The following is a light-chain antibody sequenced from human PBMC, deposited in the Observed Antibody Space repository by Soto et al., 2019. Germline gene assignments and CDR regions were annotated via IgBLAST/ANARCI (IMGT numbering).Light chain of an antibody. CDR2: SNN. V-gene: IGLV1-44*01. CDR1: SSNIGSNT. Sequence: QSVLTQPPSASGTPGQRVTISCSGSSSNIGSNTVNWYQQLPGTAHKLLIYSNNQRPSGVPDRFSVSKSGTSASLAISGLQSEDEADYYCAEWDDRLNGPVVGGGTKLTVL. J-gene: IGLJ2*01. CDR3: AEWDDRLNGPV.